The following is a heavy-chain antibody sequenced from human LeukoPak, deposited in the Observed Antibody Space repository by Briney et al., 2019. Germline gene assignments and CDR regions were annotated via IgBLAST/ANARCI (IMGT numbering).Heavy chain of an antibody. CDR1: GGTFSSYA. CDR2: IIPIFGTA. CDR3: ARDGYPGSGSYYYYYMDV. D-gene: IGHD2-2*03. V-gene: IGHV1-69*05. J-gene: IGHJ6*03. Sequence: SVKVSCKASGGTFSSYAISWVRQAPGQGLEWMGGIIPIFGTANYAQKFQGRVTITTDESTSTAYMELSSLRSEDTAVYYCARDGYPGSGSYYYYYMDVWGKGTTVTVSS.